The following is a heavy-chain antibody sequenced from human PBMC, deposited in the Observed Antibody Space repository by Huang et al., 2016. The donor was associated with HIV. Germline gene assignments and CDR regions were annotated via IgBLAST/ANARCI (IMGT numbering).Heavy chain of an antibody. CDR1: GYSSTDYG. D-gene: IGHD3-22*01. Sequence: QAQLMQSGPEVKKPGASVKVSCKTSGYSSTDYGITWVRQAPGQGPEWVGGISAFNGDTEIAQRVQGRVTLTTDTSTSMAYMELRSLRFDDTAVYFCARDPKYHRIGYYRQRRGIDVWGQGTMVSVSS. CDR2: ISAFNGDT. CDR3: ARDPKYHRIGYYRQRRGIDV. V-gene: IGHV1-18*01. J-gene: IGHJ3*01.